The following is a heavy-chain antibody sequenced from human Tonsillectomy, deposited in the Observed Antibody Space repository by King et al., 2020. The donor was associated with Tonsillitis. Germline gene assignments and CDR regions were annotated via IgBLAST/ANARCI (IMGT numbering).Heavy chain of an antibody. Sequence: QLVQSGAEVKKPGASVKVSCKASGYTFSGYYMHWVRQAPGQGRAWMGLINPNSGGTNYAQTFQGRVTLTRDTSTSTAYMELSRLISDDTAVYYCASDYCTNGVCSWFDPWGQGTLVTVSS. CDR2: INPNSGGT. J-gene: IGHJ5*02. D-gene: IGHD2-8*01. CDR3: ASDYCTNGVCSWFDP. CDR1: GYTFSGYY. V-gene: IGHV1-2*02.